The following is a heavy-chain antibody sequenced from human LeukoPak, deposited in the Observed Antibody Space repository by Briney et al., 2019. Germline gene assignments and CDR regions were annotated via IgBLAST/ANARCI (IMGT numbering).Heavy chain of an antibody. CDR3: AKERGHPLPNYHMDV. CDR2: IVDTGDGT. Sequence: GGSLRLPCAASGFTFSSYAMSWVRQAPGKGLEWVSTIVDTGDGTFYADSVRGRFTISRDSSKNTLYLQMNSLRADDTAVYYCAKERGHPLPNYHMDVWGKGTTVIVSS. CDR1: GFTFSSYA. J-gene: IGHJ6*03. D-gene: IGHD4/OR15-4a*01. V-gene: IGHV3-23*01.